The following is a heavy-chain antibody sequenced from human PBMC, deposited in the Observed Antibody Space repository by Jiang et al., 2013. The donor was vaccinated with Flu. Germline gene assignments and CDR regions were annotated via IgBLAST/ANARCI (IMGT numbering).Heavy chain of an antibody. Sequence: FQDRLTITRDTSARTVYMELSSLRSDDTAVYYCARGFEVELRFDAWGQGTLVIVSS. J-gene: IGHJ5*02. V-gene: IGHV1-3*01. CDR3: ARGFEVELRFDA. D-gene: IGHD1-7*01.